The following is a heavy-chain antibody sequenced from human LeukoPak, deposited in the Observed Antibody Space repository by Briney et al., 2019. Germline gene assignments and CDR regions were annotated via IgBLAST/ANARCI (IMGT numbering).Heavy chain of an antibody. Sequence: EASVKVSCKASGYTFTSYDINWVRQATGQGLEWMGWMNPNSGNTGYAQKFQGRVTMTRNTSISTAYMELSSPRSEDTAVYYCARGLGSLDAFDIWGQGTMVTVSS. CDR2: MNPNSGNT. D-gene: IGHD6-6*01. V-gene: IGHV1-8*01. CDR3: ARGLGSLDAFDI. CDR1: GYTFTSYD. J-gene: IGHJ3*02.